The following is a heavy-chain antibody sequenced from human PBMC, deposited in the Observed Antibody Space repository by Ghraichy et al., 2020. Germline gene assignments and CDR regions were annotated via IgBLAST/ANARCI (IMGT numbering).Heavy chain of an antibody. D-gene: IGHD6-25*01. CDR1: GFTVSSNS. CDR3: ASRLYYDYGLDV. Sequence: GRSLRLSCAASGFTVSSNSMSWVRQAPGKGLEWVSLIYSGGGTSYADSVKGRFTISRDHSKNTLYLQMNSLRAEDTALYYCASRLYYDYGLDVWGQGTTVTVSS. CDR2: IYSGGGT. J-gene: IGHJ6*02. V-gene: IGHV3-53*01.